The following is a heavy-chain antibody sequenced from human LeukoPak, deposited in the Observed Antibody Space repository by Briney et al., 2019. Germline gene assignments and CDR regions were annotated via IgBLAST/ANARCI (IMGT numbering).Heavy chain of an antibody. J-gene: IGHJ1*01. D-gene: IGHD3-22*01. CDR1: GDSVSRSDSY. Sequence: SETLCLTCSVSGDSVSRSDSYWDWIRQPPGKGLEWIGTIYYSGRTYYSPSLKSRVTMSVDPSNNQFSLTLRSVTAADTAVYYCARRRYYDGSGYLEWGQGTLLSVSS. CDR3: ARRRYYDGSGYLE. V-gene: IGHV4-39*01. CDR2: IYYSGRT.